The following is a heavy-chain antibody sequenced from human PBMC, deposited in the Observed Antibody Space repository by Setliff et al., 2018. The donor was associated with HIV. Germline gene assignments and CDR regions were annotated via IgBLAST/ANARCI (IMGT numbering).Heavy chain of an antibody. J-gene: IGHJ6*03. Sequence: LSLTCAATGVAISGSTYYWAWIRQSPGRGLQWIGSVHYTGSSYRNPSLKSRLTISIDTSRNHFSLNLTSVTAADTAVYYCAMTLRLFDWGYLDVWGKGTTVTVSS. V-gene: IGHV4-39*02. CDR3: AMTLRLFDWGYLDV. CDR1: GVAISGSTYY. CDR2: VHYTGSS. D-gene: IGHD3-9*01.